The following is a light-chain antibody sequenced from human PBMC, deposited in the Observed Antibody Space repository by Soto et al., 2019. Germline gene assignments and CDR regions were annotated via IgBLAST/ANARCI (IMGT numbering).Light chain of an antibody. CDR1: SSNIGAGYD. CDR3: QSYDSSLSGYVV. CDR2: GNS. J-gene: IGLJ2*01. Sequence: QSVLTQPPSVSGAPGQRVTISGTGSSSNIGAGYDVHWYQQLPGTAPKLLISGNSNRPSGVPDRFSGSKSGTSASLAITGLQAEDEADYYCQSYDSSLSGYVVFGGGTKLTVL. V-gene: IGLV1-40*01.